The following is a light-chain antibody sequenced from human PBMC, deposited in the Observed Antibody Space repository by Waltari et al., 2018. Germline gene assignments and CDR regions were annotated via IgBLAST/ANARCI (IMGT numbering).Light chain of an antibody. CDR1: QSLNDW. V-gene: IGKV1-5*03. CDR2: KAS. CDR3: QQLIDYPLT. Sequence: DIQMTQSPSTLSASVGDRVTITCRASQSLNDWLAWYQQKPGKAPKLLIYKASSLETGVPSRFSGSGSGTEFTLTISSLQPDDFATYYCQQLIDYPLTFGGGTKVEIK. J-gene: IGKJ4*01.